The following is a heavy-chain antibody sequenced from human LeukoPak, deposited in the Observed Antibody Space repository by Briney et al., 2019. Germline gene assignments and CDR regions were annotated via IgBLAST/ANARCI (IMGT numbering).Heavy chain of an antibody. V-gene: IGHV4-59*01. CDR1: GGSISNYY. CDR3: ARGEPAFSNGWCTYYFDN. CDR2: IYHSGST. D-gene: IGHD6-19*01. J-gene: IGHJ4*02. Sequence: SETLSLTCTVSGGSISNYYWNWIRQPPGKGLEWIGYIYHSGSTNYNPSLKSRVAISLDTSKNQFSLKLTSLTAADTALYYCARGEPAFSNGWCTYYFDNWGQGTLVTVSS.